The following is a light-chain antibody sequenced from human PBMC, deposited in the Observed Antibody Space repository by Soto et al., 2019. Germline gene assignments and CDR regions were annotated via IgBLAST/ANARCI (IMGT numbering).Light chain of an antibody. J-gene: IGKJ4*01. CDR1: QGISNW. CDR3: XXXXSFPLT. CDR2: AAS. V-gene: IGKV1-12*01. Sequence: DIQMTQSPSSVSASVGDRVTITCRASQGISNWLAWYQQKPGQAPRLLIYAASSLQNGVPSRFSGSGSGTDFILTISSLQPEXXAXXXXXXXXSFPLTFGGGTKVEIK.